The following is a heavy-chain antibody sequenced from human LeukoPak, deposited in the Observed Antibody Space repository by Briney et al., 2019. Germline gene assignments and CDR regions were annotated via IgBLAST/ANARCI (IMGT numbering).Heavy chain of an antibody. CDR3: ARVGIAAADHFDY. CDR2: ISSSGSTT. Sequence: GGSLRLSCAASGFTFSSYEMNWVRQAPGKGLEWVSYISSSGSTTYYADSVKGRFTISRDNAKNSLYLQMNSLRAEDTAVYYCARVGIAAADHFDYWGQGTLVTVSS. J-gene: IGHJ4*02. D-gene: IGHD6-13*01. CDR1: GFTFSSYE. V-gene: IGHV3-48*03.